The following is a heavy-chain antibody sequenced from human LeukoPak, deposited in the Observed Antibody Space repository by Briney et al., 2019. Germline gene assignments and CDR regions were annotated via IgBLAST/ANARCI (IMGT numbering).Heavy chain of an antibody. CDR1: GFTVSSYA. CDR3: ARQKESHGNFDY. D-gene: IGHD1-1*01. Sequence: GGSLRLSCAASGFTVSSYAMHWVRQPIGKGLEWVSALGIAGDTFYPGSVKGRFTISRENAKNSLYLQMNSLRAEDTAMYYCARQKESHGNFDYWGQGTLVTVSS. CDR2: LGIAGDT. V-gene: IGHV3-13*01. J-gene: IGHJ4*02.